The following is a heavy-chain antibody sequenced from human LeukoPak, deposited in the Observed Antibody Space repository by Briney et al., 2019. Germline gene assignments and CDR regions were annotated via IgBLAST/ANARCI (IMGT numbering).Heavy chain of an antibody. CDR3: ARVTRITIFGVERWAFDY. J-gene: IGHJ4*02. CDR1: GGSIGSYY. D-gene: IGHD3-3*01. CDR2: IYTSGRT. Sequence: SETLSLTCTVSGGSIGSYYWSWIRQPAGKGLEWIGRIYTSGRTNYNPSLKSRVTMSVDTSKNQFSLKLSSVTAADTAVYYCARVTRITIFGVERWAFDYWGQGTLVTVSS. V-gene: IGHV4-4*07.